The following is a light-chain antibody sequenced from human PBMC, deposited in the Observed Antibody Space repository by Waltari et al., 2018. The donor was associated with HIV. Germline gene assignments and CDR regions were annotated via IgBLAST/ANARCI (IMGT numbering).Light chain of an antibody. J-gene: IGKJ2*01. Sequence: EITMTQSPATLSVSPGESVTLSCRSSQFVTSSLAWYQQKPGQAPRLLSYDASTRATGVPARFSGSGSGTEFTLTISSVQSEDSAVYHCQQYGDWPPMYTFGQGTKLEIK. CDR2: DAS. CDR1: QFVTSS. V-gene: IGKV3-15*01. CDR3: QQYGDWPPMYT.